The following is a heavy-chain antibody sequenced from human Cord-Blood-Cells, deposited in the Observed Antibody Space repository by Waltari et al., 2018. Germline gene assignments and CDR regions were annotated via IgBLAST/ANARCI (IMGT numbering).Heavy chain of an antibody. CDR3: AKPRVNWNFDY. Sequence: EVQLLESGGGLVHPGGSLRLSCAASGSTFSCYAIRRVRQAPGKGLEWVSAISGSGGSTYYADSVKGRFTISRDNSKNTLYLQMNSLRAEDTAVYYCAKPRVNWNFDYWGQGTLVTVSS. V-gene: IGHV3-23*01. CDR2: ISGSGGST. D-gene: IGHD1-1*01. CDR1: GSTFSCYA. J-gene: IGHJ4*02.